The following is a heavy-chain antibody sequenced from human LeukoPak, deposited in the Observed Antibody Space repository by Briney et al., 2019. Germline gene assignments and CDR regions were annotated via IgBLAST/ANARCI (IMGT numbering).Heavy chain of an antibody. Sequence: GESLKISCKGPGYSFTSYWIGWVRQMPGKGLEWMGIIYPGDSDTRYSPSFQGQVTISADKSISTAYLQWSSLKASDTAMYYCAGDSSGYYWEHAFDIWGQGTMVTVSS. CDR3: AGDSSGYYWEHAFDI. CDR1: GYSFTSYW. V-gene: IGHV5-51*01. CDR2: IYPGDSDT. J-gene: IGHJ3*02. D-gene: IGHD3-22*01.